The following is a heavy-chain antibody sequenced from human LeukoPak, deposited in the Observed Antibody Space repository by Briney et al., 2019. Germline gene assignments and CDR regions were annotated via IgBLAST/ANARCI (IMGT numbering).Heavy chain of an antibody. V-gene: IGHV1-18*01. CDR3: ARDCHDTYYYDSSGYYSYFDY. J-gene: IGHJ4*02. CDR1: GYTFTSYG. Sequence: ASVKVSCKASGYTFTSYGISWVRQAPGQGLEWTGWISAYNGNTDYAQKLQGRVTMTTDTSTSTAYMELRSLRSDDTAVYYCARDCHDTYYYDSSGYYSYFDYWGQGTLVTVSS. CDR2: ISAYNGNT. D-gene: IGHD3-22*01.